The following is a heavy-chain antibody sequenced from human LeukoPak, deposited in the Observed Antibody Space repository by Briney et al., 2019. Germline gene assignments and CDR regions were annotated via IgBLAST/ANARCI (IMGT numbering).Heavy chain of an antibody. D-gene: IGHD3-10*01. Sequence: GGSLRLSCAASGFTFHDYDMSWVRQSPGKGLEWVSGINWNGDRTGYADSVKGRFTISRDNAKKSLYLQMNSLRAEDTALYYCARRDYYGSGSPDFWGQGTLVTVSS. V-gene: IGHV3-20*04. J-gene: IGHJ4*02. CDR1: GFTFHDYD. CDR3: ARRDYYGSGSPDF. CDR2: INWNGDRT.